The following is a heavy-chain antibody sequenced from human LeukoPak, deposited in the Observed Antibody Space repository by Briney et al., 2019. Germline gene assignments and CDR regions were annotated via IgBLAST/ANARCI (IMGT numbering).Heavy chain of an antibody. CDR1: GGSISSYY. J-gene: IGHJ4*02. D-gene: IGHD2-2*02. CDR2: IYTSGST. CDR3: ARADCSSTSCYMDY. Sequence: SETLSLTCTVSGGSISSYYWSWIRQPAGKGLEWIGRIYTSGSTNYNPSLKSQVTMSVDTSKNQFSLKLSSVTAADTAVYYCARADCSSTSCYMDYWGQGTLVTVSS. V-gene: IGHV4-4*07.